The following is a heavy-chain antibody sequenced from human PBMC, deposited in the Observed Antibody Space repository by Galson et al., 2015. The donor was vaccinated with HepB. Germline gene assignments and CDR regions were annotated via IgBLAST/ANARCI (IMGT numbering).Heavy chain of an antibody. J-gene: IGHJ4*02. Sequence: SLRLSCAASGFTFSSYGIHWVRQAPGKGLEWVAVIWYDGSNKYYADSVKGRFTISRDNSKNTLYLQMDSLRAEDTAVYHCVRDNEGNLDYWGQGTLITVST. CDR3: VRDNEGNLDY. D-gene: IGHD2-8*01. CDR2: IWYDGSNK. CDR1: GFTFSSYG. V-gene: IGHV3-33*01.